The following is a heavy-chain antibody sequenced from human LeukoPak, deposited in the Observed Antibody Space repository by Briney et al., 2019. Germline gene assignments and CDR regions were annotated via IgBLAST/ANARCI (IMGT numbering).Heavy chain of an antibody. Sequence: GGSLRLSCAASGFTFSTYSMNWVRQAPGRGREGFSSISSSSKYIYYANSVTGRFNIPRDDAKNSLSLQMNSLRAEDTAVYYCARDLDIVVVPASWFYPWGQGTLVTVSS. V-gene: IGHV3-21*01. J-gene: IGHJ5*02. CDR3: ARDLDIVVVPASWFYP. D-gene: IGHD2-2*03. CDR2: ISSSSKYI. CDR1: GFTFSTYS.